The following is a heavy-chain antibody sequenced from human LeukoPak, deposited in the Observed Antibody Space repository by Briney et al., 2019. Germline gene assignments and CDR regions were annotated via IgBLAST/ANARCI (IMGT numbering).Heavy chain of an antibody. J-gene: IGHJ4*02. V-gene: IGHV3-9*01. CDR2: ISWNSGYI. Sequence: GGSLRLSCAASGFTFDNYAMQWVRQAPGKGLEWLSIISWNSGYIGYADSVKGRFTISRDNAKKSLDLQMNSLRAEDTAFYSCAKVRGTYSSGYFFDYWGQGTLVTVSS. D-gene: IGHD6-19*01. CDR3: AKVRGTYSSGYFFDY. CDR1: GFTFDNYA.